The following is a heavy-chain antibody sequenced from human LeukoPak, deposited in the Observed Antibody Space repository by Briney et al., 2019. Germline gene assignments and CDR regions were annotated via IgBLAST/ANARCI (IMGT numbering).Heavy chain of an antibody. V-gene: IGHV4-39*07. J-gene: IGHJ4*01. CDR1: GGSISSSSYY. D-gene: IGHD1-26*01. CDR2: IYYSGST. Sequence: PSETLSLTCTVSGGSISSSSYYRGWIRQPPGKGLEWIGIIYYSGSTYYNPSLKSRVTISVDTSKNQFSLRLTSVTAADTAVYYCAREDSGTSIDYWGQGTLVTVSS. CDR3: AREDSGTSIDY.